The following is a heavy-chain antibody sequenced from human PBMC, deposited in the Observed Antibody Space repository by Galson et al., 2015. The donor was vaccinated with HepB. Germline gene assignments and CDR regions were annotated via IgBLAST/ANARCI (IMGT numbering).Heavy chain of an antibody. CDR2: IYSSGEKV. J-gene: IGHJ3*02. V-gene: IGHV3-21*01. Sequence: SLRLSCAASGFTFGAHGMNWVRQAPGKGLEWVSSIYSSGEKVFYADSVKGRFTISRDNAKNSLYLRMNSLRAEDTAVYYCARRDLEMDTLVALDIWGQGTMVTVSS. CDR3: ARRDLEMDTLVALDI. D-gene: IGHD5-24*01. CDR1: GFTFGAHG.